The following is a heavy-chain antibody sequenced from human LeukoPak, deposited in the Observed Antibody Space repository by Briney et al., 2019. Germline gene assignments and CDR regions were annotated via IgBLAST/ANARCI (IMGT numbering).Heavy chain of an antibody. CDR3: ARDLAAPEREDY. D-gene: IGHD6-6*01. V-gene: IGHV4-31*03. J-gene: IGHJ4*02. Sequence: PSETLSLTCTVSGGSISSGGYNWSWIPNHPGEGRKWIGYIYYSGSTYYNPSLKSRVTTSVDTSKNQFSLKLGSVTVADTAVYYCARDLAAPEREDYWGQGTLVTVFS. CDR2: IYYSGST. CDR1: GGSISSGGYN.